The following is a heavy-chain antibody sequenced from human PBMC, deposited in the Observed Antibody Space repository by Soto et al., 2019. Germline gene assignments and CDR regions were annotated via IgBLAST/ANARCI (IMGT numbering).Heavy chain of an antibody. Sequence: QITLNESGPTVVRPTETLTLTCRFSGFSLTTSGVGVGWVCQSPGKAPEWLALIYWDDDKRYSESLKSRLTITKDTSKNQVVLTVANLDPTDTATYYCAHRVLRTVFGLVTTTAIYFDLWGQGTPVAVSS. CDR2: IYWDDDK. J-gene: IGHJ4*02. D-gene: IGHD3-3*01. CDR3: AHRVLRTVFGLVTTTAIYFDL. CDR1: GFSLTTSGVG. V-gene: IGHV2-5*02.